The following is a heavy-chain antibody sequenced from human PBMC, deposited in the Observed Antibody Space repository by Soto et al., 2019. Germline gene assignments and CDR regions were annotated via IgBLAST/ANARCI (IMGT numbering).Heavy chain of an antibody. V-gene: IGHV4-39*01. D-gene: IGHD5-18*01. CDR3: ARAFTSMGLFDY. CDR2: IDYNGVT. CDR1: GGSIYRSGYY. J-gene: IGHJ4*02. Sequence: ETLSLTCTVSGGSIYRSGYYWGWIRQPPGRGLEWIGNIDYNGVTYSNPSLKSRVTISRDTSKNQFSLKLTSVTAADTALYYCARAFTSMGLFDYWGPGTRVTVSS.